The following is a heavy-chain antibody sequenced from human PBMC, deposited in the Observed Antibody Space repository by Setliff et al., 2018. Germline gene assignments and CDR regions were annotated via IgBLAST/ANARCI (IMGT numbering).Heavy chain of an antibody. CDR2: INPSGGYA. Sequence: ASVKVSCKASGYTFTTYYMHWVRQAPGQGLEWMGIINPSGGYANYAQKFQGRVTMTRDTSMSTVYMELSSLRSEDTAVYYCARAPLESGYNYGQGHYFDYWGQGTLVTVSS. CDR1: GYTFTTYY. D-gene: IGHD5-18*01. CDR3: ARAPLESGYNYGQGHYFDY. J-gene: IGHJ4*02. V-gene: IGHV1-46*01.